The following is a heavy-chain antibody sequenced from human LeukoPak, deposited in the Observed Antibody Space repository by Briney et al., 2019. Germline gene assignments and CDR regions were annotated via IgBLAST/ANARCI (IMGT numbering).Heavy chain of an antibody. V-gene: IGHV1-2*02. CDR1: GYTFTGYY. D-gene: IGHD6-19*01. CDR3: ARGRAGTTSWFDP. J-gene: IGHJ5*02. CDR2: INPNSGGT. Sequence: ASVKVSCKASGYTFTGYYIHWVRQAPGQGLEWMGWINPNSGGTNYAQKFQGRVTVTRDTSFNTAYMELSRLRSDDTAVYYCARGRAGTTSWFDPWGQGTLVTVSS.